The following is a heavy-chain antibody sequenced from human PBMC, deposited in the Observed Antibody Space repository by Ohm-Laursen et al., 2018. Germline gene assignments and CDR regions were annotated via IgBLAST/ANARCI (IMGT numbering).Heavy chain of an antibody. V-gene: IGHV3-30*18. CDR3: VKESSTGYYRTADY. Sequence: SLRLSCTASGFTFSSYGMHWVRQAPGKGLEWVAVISYDGSNKYYADSVKGRFTISRDNSKNTLYLQMNSLRPEDTAVYYCVKESSTGYYRTADYWGQGTLVTVSS. D-gene: IGHD3-9*01. CDR2: ISYDGSNK. CDR1: GFTFSSYG. J-gene: IGHJ4*02.